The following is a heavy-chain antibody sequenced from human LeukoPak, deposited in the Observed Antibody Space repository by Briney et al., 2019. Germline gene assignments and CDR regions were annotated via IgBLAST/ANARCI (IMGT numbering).Heavy chain of an antibody. D-gene: IGHD3-10*01. Sequence: PSETLSLTCTVSGGSISSYYWSWIRQPPGKGLEWIGYIYYSGGTNYNPSLKSRVTISVDTSKNQFSLKLSSVTAADTAVYYCARASLRGYGATPPLFDYWGQGTLVTVSS. CDR1: GGSISSYY. V-gene: IGHV4-59*08. J-gene: IGHJ4*02. CDR2: IYYSGGT. CDR3: ARASLRGYGATPPLFDY.